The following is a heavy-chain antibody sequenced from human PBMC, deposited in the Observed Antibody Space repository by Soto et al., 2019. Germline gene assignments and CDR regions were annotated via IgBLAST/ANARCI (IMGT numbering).Heavy chain of an antibody. V-gene: IGHV4-31*03. CDR1: GVPIRRRGYY. D-gene: IGHD2-15*01. CDR2: FYYSGIT. CDR3: ASSGGPEGDWFDP. J-gene: IGHJ5*02. Sequence: PSETLSLTCTVSGVPIRRRGYYWSWIRHRPGEGLEWIGFFYYSGITDYNPSLRSRVTISADTSRNQVFLNMYSVTAADTAVYYCASSGGPEGDWFDPWGQGTLVTVSS.